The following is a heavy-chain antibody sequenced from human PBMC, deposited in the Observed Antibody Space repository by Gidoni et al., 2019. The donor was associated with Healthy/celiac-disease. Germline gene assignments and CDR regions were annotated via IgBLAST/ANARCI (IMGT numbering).Heavy chain of an antibody. CDR1: GGSISSSSYY. D-gene: IGHD2-21*02. V-gene: IGHV4-39*01. CDR2: IYYSGST. Sequence: QLQLQESGPGLVKPSETLSPTCTVSGGSISSSSYYWGWIRQPPGKGLEWIGSIYYSGSTYYNPSLKSRVTISVDTSKNQFSLKLSSVTAADTAVYYCARRPTYCGGDCYYDAFDIWGQGTMVTVSS. CDR3: ARRPTYCGGDCYYDAFDI. J-gene: IGHJ3*02.